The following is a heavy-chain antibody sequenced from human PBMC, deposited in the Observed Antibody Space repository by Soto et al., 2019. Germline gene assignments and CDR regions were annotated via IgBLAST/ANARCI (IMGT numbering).Heavy chain of an antibody. D-gene: IGHD6-6*01. V-gene: IGHV3-21*01. Sequence: LRLSCGASGFTFSSYSMNWVRQAPGKGLEWVSFISSSSSYIYYADSVKGRFTISRDNAKNSLYLQMNSLRAEDTAVYYCARGSSSSFDYWGQGTLVTVSS. CDR2: ISSSSSYI. CDR1: GFTFSSYS. CDR3: ARGSSSSFDY. J-gene: IGHJ4*02.